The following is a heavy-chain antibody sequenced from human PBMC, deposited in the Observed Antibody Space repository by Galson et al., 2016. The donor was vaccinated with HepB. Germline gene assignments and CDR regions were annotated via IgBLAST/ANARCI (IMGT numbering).Heavy chain of an antibody. D-gene: IGHD5-24*01. Sequence: SETLSLTCSVSGASIRSDNHYWVWIRQPPGKGLEWIATIYYSGSTYYNPSLKSRLTISVDTSKNQFSLKLNSMTAADTAVYYCARSQLEEIGTHYFQHWGQGTLVTVSS. CDR2: IYYSGST. CDR1: GASIRSDNHY. J-gene: IGHJ1*01. CDR3: ARSQLEEIGTHYFQH. V-gene: IGHV4-39*01.